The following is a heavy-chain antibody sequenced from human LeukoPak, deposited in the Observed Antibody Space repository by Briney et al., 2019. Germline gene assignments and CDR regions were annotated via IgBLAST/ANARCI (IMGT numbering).Heavy chain of an antibody. CDR1: GGSFSGYY. J-gene: IGHJ4*02. V-gene: IGHV4-34*01. CDR3: ARHASSDGYFDY. Sequence: PSETLSLTCAVYGGSFSGYYWSWIRQPPGKGLEWIGEINHSGSTNYNPSLKSRVTISVDTSKNQFSLKLSSVTAADTAVYYCARHASSDGYFDYWGQGTLVTVSS. CDR2: INHSGST. D-gene: IGHD2-15*01.